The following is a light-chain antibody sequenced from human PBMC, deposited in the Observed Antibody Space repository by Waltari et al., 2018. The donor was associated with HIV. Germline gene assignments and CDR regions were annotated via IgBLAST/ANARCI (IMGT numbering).Light chain of an antibody. Sequence: QSALTQPASVSGSPGQSITISCTGTTSDVGGYKSVSWYQQHPDKAPKLVVYEVSNRPSGISIRFSGSKSGNTASLTISGLQAEDEADYYCSSYTSRNTRVFGTGTKVTVL. V-gene: IGLV2-14*01. CDR1: TSDVGGYKS. CDR3: SSYTSRNTRV. CDR2: EVS. J-gene: IGLJ1*01.